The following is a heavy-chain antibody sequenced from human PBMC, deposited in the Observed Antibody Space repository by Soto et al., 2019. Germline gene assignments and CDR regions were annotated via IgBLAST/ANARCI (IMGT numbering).Heavy chain of an antibody. CDR2: ISSNSAYI. CDR3: TRDASRDSSARGWFDP. J-gene: IGHJ5*02. D-gene: IGHD6-13*01. Sequence: GGSLRLSCAASGFTFRSFTMNWVRQAPGKGLEWVSTISSNSAYIYYTDALRGRFTISRDNAKNSLHLQMNSLRAEDTAGYYCTRDASRDSSARGWFDPWGPGTLVTVSS. V-gene: IGHV3-21*01. CDR1: GFTFRSFT.